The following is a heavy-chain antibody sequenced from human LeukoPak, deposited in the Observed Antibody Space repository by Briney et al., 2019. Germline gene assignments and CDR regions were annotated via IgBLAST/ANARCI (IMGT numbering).Heavy chain of an antibody. CDR3: ARQSRAGSETRGYYFDY. Sequence: NRGESLKISCQVSGYIFTNYWIGWVRQMPGKGLESMGIIYPADSDTTYSPSFQGQVTISADKSISTVYLQWSSLKASDTAMYYCARQSRAGSETRGYYFDYWGPGTQVTVSS. CDR2: IYPADSDT. CDR1: GYIFTNYW. D-gene: IGHD3-10*01. J-gene: IGHJ4*02. V-gene: IGHV5-51*01.